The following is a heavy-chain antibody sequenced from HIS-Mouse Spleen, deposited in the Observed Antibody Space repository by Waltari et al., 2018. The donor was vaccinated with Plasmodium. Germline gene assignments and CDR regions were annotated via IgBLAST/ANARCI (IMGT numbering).Heavy chain of an antibody. CDR3: ASSWYWYFDL. V-gene: IGHV3-7*01. D-gene: IGHD6-13*01. J-gene: IGHJ2*01. CDR1: GFTFSGYW. CDR2: IKQDGSEK. Sequence: EVQLVESGGGLVQPGGSLSLSCAAAGFTFSGYWMSWVRQAPGNGLEWVANIKQDGSEKYYVDSVKGRFTISRDNAKNSLYLQMNSLRAEDTAVYYCASSWYWYFDLWGRGTLVTVSS.